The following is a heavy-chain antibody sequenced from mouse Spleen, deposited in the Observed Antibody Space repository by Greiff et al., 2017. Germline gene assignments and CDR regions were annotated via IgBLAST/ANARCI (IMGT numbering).Heavy chain of an antibody. D-gene: IGHD2-10*02. J-gene: IGHJ4*01. Sequence: EVQRVESGGGLVQPGGSRKLSCAASGFTFSSFGMHWVRQAPEKGLEWVAYISSGSSTIYYADTVKGRFTISRDNPKNTLFLQMTSLRSEDTAMYYCARYKYGNYPYAMDYWGQGTSVTVSS. V-gene: IGHV5-17*02. CDR2: ISSGSSTI. CDR1: GFTFSSFG. CDR3: ARYKYGNYPYAMDY.